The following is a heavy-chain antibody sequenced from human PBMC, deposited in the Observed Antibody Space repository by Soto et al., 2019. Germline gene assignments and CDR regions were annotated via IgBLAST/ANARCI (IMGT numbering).Heavy chain of an antibody. CDR3: ASSSLYGMDV. J-gene: IGHJ6*02. Sequence: PSETLALACPFSGGYIISGYYYWRLTRQPPGKCLEWIGNIYYRANTYYNPSVKSRLIISIDTSKNQFSLKVGSVTAADTAVYYCASSSLYGMDVWGQGTTVTVSS. CDR2: IYYRANT. V-gene: IGHV4-30-4*01. CDR1: GGYIISGYYY.